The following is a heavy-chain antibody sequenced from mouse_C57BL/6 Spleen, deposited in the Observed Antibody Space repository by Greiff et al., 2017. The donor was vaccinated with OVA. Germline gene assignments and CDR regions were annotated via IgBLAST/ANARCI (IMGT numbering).Heavy chain of an antibody. CDR1: GFTFTDYY. V-gene: IGHV7-3*01. CDR3: ASSLIYYDYDGWFAY. CDR2: IRNKANGYTT. D-gene: IGHD2-4*01. Sequence: EVKLEESGGGLVQPGGSLSLSCAASGFTFTDYYMSWVRQPPGKALEWLGFIRNKANGYTTEYSASVKGRFTISRDNSQSILYLQMNALRAEDSATYYCASSLIYYDYDGWFAYWGQGTLVTVSA. J-gene: IGHJ3*01.